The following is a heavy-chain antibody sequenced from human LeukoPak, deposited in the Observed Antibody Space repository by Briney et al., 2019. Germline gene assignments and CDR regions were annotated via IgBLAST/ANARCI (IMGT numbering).Heavy chain of an antibody. D-gene: IGHD3-10*01. J-gene: IGHJ6*02. V-gene: IGHV3-53*01. CDR1: GFPISTNY. CDR2: IYSGGNT. Sequence: GGSLRLSCAASGFPISTNYMSWVRQAPGKGPEWVSIIYSGGNTFYADSVKGRFTISRDSSKNTLFLQMISLRAEDTAVYYCARDHITMIRGVSYYYYGMDVWGQGTTVTVSS. CDR3: ARDHITMIRGVSYYYYGMDV.